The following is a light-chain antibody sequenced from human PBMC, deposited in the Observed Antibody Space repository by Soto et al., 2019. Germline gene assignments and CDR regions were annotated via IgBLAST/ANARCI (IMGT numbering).Light chain of an antibody. CDR3: QQYGSSPPIT. CDR1: QCVRNNY. J-gene: IGKJ5*01. Sequence: EIALTQSPGPLSLSPGERAPLSCRAGQCVRNNYLAWYQQKPGQAPRLLIYGVSNRATGIPDGFSGSGSGTDFTLTISRLEPEDVAVYYCQQYGSSPPITFGQGTRLEIK. CDR2: GVS. V-gene: IGKV3-20*01.